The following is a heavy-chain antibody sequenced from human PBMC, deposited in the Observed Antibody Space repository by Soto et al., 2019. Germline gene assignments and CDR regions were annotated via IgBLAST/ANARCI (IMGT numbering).Heavy chain of an antibody. CDR3: ARRRLGDCSGGSCYSDYFDD. CDR2: INHSGST. V-gene: IGHV4-34*01. D-gene: IGHD2-15*01. J-gene: IGHJ4*02. CDR1: GGSFSGYY. Sequence: SETLSLTCAVYGGSFSGYYWTWIRQPPGTGLEWIGEINHSGSTNYNPSLKSRVTISVDTSKNQFSLKLTSVTAADTAVYYCARRRLGDCSGGSCYSDYFDDWGQGTLVTVSS.